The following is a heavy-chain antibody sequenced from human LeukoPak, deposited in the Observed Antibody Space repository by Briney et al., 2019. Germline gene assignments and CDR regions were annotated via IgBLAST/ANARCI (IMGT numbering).Heavy chain of an antibody. D-gene: IGHD2-8*01. Sequence: SETLSLTCAVSGASIRSNNWWSWVRQPPGKGLEWIGEIYHPGSTYYNPSLKSRVTISVDKSKNQFSLNLTSVTAADTAVYYCARHSFGTRHYWGQGTLVTVSS. CDR2: IYHPGST. V-gene: IGHV4-4*02. J-gene: IGHJ4*02. CDR1: GASIRSNNW. CDR3: ARHSFGTRHY.